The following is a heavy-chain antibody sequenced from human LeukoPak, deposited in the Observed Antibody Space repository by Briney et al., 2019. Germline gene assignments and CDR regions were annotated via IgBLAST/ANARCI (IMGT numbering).Heavy chain of an antibody. V-gene: IGHV3-23*01. CDR2: ISGSGGNT. Sequence: GGSLRLSCAASGFTFSSYAMSWVRQAPGKGLEWVSAISGSGGNTYYADSVKGRFTISRDNSKNTLYLQMNSLRAEDTAVYYCAKVRQFYGDFDYWGQGTLVTVSS. CDR3: AKVRQFYGDFDY. D-gene: IGHD4-17*01. J-gene: IGHJ4*02. CDR1: GFTFSSYA.